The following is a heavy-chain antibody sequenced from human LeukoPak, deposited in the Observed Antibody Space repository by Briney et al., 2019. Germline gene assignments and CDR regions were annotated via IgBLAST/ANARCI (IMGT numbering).Heavy chain of an antibody. CDR3: AREPDGSYSNYVDYFDY. J-gene: IGHJ4*02. D-gene: IGHD4-11*01. CDR2: IWYDGSNK. CDR1: GFTFSSYG. Sequence: PGGSLRLSCAASGFTFSSYGMHWVRQAPGKGLEWVAVIWYDGSNKYYADSVKGRFTISRDNSKNTLYLQMNSLRAEDTAVYYCAREPDGSYSNYVDYFDYWGQGTLVTVSS. V-gene: IGHV3-33*01.